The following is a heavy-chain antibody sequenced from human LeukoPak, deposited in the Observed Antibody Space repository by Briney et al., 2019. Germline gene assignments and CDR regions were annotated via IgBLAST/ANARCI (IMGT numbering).Heavy chain of an antibody. V-gene: IGHV3-30*18. CDR3: AKETYSTSWQLDS. D-gene: IGHD2-2*01. CDR2: ISYDGSTE. CDR1: GFTFRSFG. Sequence: GGSLRLSCAASGFTFRSFGMHWVRQAPGKGLEWVAVISYDGSTEYYIDSVKGRFTISRDNSKNTLYLQMNSLRAEDTAVYYCAKETYSTSWQLDSWGQGTLVTVSP. J-gene: IGHJ4*02.